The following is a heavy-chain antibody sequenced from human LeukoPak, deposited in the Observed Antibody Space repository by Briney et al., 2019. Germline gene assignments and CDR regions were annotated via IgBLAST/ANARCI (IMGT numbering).Heavy chain of an antibody. CDR1: GYTFTSYG. CDR2: ISAYNGNT. Sequence: ASVKVSCKASGYTFTSYGISWVRQAPGQGLEWMGWISAYNGNTNYAQKLQGRVTMTTDTSTSTAYMELRSLRSDNTAVYYCARVVSSYSSGWCDYWGQGTLVTVSS. V-gene: IGHV1-18*01. CDR3: ARVVSSYSSGWCDY. D-gene: IGHD6-19*01. J-gene: IGHJ4*02.